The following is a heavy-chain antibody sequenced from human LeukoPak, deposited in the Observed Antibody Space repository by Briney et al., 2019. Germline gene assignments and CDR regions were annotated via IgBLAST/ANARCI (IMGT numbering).Heavy chain of an antibody. CDR1: GGSISSGDYY. CDR3: ARDFIAATGAFDI. V-gene: IGHV4-30-4*08. Sequence: SQTLSLTCTVSGGSISSGDYYWSWIRQPPGKGLEWIGYIYYSGSTYYNPSLKSRVTISVDTSKNQFSLKLSSVTAADTAVYYCARDFIAATGAFDIWGQGTMVTVSS. CDR2: IYYSGST. J-gene: IGHJ3*02. D-gene: IGHD6-13*01.